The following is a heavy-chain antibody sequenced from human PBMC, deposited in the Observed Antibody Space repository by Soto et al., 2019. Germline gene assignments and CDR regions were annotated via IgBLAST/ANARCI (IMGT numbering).Heavy chain of an antibody. Sequence: QVPLVQSGAEVKKPGASVKVSCKASGYTFTSYGISWVRQAPGQGLEWMGWISGYNGNTNYVQKLQGRVTMTTDTSTSTAYMELRSLRSDDTAVYYCARDAAYYYDSSGYYGGYWGQGTLVTVSS. D-gene: IGHD3-22*01. CDR1: GYTFTSYG. J-gene: IGHJ4*02. CDR3: ARDAAYYYDSSGYYGGY. CDR2: ISGYNGNT. V-gene: IGHV1-18*01.